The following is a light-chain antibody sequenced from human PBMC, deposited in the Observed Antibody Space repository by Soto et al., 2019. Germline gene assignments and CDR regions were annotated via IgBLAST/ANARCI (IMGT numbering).Light chain of an antibody. CDR1: SSDVGGYNY. CDR3: SSYTGSISPYV. J-gene: IGLJ1*01. Sequence: QSVLTQPATGSGAPGQSITIACTGTSSDVGGYNYVSWYQQHPGKAPKLMIYEVSNRPSGVSNRFSGSNSGNTASLTISGLQAEDEADYYCSSYTGSISPYVFGTGTKVTVL. V-gene: IGLV2-14*01. CDR2: EVS.